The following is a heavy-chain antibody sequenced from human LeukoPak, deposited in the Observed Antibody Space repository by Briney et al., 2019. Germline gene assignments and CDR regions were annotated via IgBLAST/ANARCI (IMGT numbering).Heavy chain of an antibody. V-gene: IGHV4-34*01. D-gene: IGHD3-16*01. Sequence: SETLSLTCAVYGGSFSGYYWSWIRQPPGKGLEWIGEINHSGGNKYNPSLKSRVTISVDTSKNQFSLKLSSVTAADTAMYYCARVKDPGGYYYYYYMDVWGKGTTVTVSS. CDR1: GGSFSGYY. CDR2: INHSGGN. CDR3: ARVKDPGGYYYYYYMDV. J-gene: IGHJ6*03.